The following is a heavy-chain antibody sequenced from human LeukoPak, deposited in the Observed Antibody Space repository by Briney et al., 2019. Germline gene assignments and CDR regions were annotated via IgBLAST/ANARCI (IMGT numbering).Heavy chain of an antibody. CDR1: GFTFSSYG. V-gene: IGHV3-33*01. Sequence: QPGRSLRLSCAASGFTFSSYGMHWVRQAPGKGLEWVAVIWYDGSNKYYADSVKGRFTISRDNSKNTLYLQMNSLRAEDTAVYYCATPEMATATPFDYWGQGTLVTVSS. J-gene: IGHJ4*02. CDR3: ATPEMATATPFDY. CDR2: IWYDGSNK. D-gene: IGHD5-24*01.